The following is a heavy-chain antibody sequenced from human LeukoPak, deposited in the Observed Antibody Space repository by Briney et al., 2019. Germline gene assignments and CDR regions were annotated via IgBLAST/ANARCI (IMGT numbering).Heavy chain of an antibody. V-gene: IGHV1-2*06. Sequence: ASVKVSCKASGYTFIGYYMHWVRQAPGQGLEWVGRFNPNSGGTNDAQKFQGRVTMTRDTSISTAYMELSRLRSDDTAVYYCARDQRGSSWQRGFDYWGQGTLVTVSS. CDR1: GYTFIGYY. CDR3: ARDQRGSSWQRGFDY. J-gene: IGHJ4*02. D-gene: IGHD6-13*01. CDR2: FNPNSGGT.